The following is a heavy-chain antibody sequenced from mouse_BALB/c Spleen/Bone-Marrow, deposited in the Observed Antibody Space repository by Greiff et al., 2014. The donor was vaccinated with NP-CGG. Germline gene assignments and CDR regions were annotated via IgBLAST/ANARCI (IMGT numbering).Heavy chain of an antibody. Sequence: QVQLQQSGPGLVQPSQSLSITCTVSGFSLTSYGVHWVRQSPGKGLEWLGVIWSGGTTDYNAPFISRLSISKDNSKSQVFFKMNSLQANDTAIYYCARNPMRRNAMDYWGQGTSVTVSS. CDR3: ARNPMRRNAMDY. CDR2: IWSGGTT. CDR1: GFSLTSYG. V-gene: IGHV2-2*02. J-gene: IGHJ4*01.